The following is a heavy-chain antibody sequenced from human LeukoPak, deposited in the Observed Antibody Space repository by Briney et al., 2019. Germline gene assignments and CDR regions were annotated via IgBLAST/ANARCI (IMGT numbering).Heavy chain of an antibody. CDR2: INHSGST. CDR1: GGSFSGYY. CDR3: ARDRRYCSGGSCYRLYGMDV. Sequence: SETLSLTCAVYGGSFSGYYWSWIRQPPGKGLEWIGEINHSGSTNYNPSLKSRVTISVDTSKNQFSLKLSSVTAADTAVHYCARDRRYCSGGSCYRLYGMDVWGQGTTVTVSS. D-gene: IGHD2-15*01. J-gene: IGHJ6*02. V-gene: IGHV4-34*01.